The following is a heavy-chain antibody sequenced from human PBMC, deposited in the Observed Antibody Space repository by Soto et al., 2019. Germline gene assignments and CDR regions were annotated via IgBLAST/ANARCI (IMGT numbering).Heavy chain of an antibody. CDR1: GFTFSSYS. J-gene: IGHJ6*03. V-gene: IGHV3-48*01. CDR3: ARGGGDYVDSYYYYYMDV. D-gene: IGHD4-17*01. CDR2: ISSSSSTI. Sequence: GGSLRLSCAASGFTFSSYSMNWVRQAPGKGLEWVSYISSSSSTIYYADSVKGRFTISRDNAKNSPYLQMNSLRAEDTAVYYCARGGGDYVDSYYYYYMDVWGKGTTVTVSS.